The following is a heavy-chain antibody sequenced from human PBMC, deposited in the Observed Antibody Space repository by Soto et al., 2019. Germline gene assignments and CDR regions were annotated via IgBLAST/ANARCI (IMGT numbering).Heavy chain of an antibody. V-gene: IGHV4-31*03. J-gene: IGHJ4*02. CDR3: ARAMSLDYTIFGVPDFDY. CDR2: IYYSGST. Sequence: PSETLSLTCTVSGGSISSGGYYWSWIRQHPGKGLEWIGYIYYSGSTYYNPSLKSRVTISVDTSKNQFSLKLSSVTAADTAVYYCARAMSLDYTIFGVPDFDYWGQGTLVTVSS. D-gene: IGHD3-3*01. CDR1: GGSISSGGYY.